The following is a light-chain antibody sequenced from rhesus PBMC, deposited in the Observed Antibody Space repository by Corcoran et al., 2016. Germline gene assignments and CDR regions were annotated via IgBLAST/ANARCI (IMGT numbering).Light chain of an antibody. Sequence: DIQLTQSPSSLSASVGDRATITCRASQGISSYVGWYQQKSGKAPKLLIYDASNLQSGVPSRLSGSGSGTEFTLTISRRQPEDFATYYCQQRNTYPWTFGQGTKVEIK. CDR2: DAS. V-gene: IGKV1-38*01. J-gene: IGKJ1*01. CDR1: QGISSY. CDR3: QQRNTYPWT.